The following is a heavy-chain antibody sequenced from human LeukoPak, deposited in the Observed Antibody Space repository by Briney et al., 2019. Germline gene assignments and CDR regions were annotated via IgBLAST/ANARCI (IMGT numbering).Heavy chain of an antibody. CDR1: GFALSIHR. D-gene: IGHD3-10*01. CDR2: INPDGSEK. Sequence: SGGSLRLSCAASGFALSIHRLTWVRQTPGKGLEWVAHINPDGSEKSYVDSARGRFTISRDNAKNSVYLQMNSLRVDDTAVYYCARGHFGLDVWGQGATVAVAS. J-gene: IGHJ6*02. CDR3: ARGHFGLDV. V-gene: IGHV3-7*01.